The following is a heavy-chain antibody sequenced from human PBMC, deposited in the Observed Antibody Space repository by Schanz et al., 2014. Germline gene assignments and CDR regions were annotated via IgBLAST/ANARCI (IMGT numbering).Heavy chain of an antibody. Sequence: QVQLVQSGPEVKKPGSSVKVSCQAFGDTFSKYNIMWVRQVPGQGLEWMGRIIPILGIANYAQKFQGRVPITADKSTTTAYMELNSLNSDDTAVYYCATLDYADSVSWGQGTLVTVSS. D-gene: IGHD4-17*01. CDR1: GDTFSKYN. CDR2: IIPILGIA. V-gene: IGHV1-69*02. J-gene: IGHJ5*02. CDR3: ATLDYADSVS.